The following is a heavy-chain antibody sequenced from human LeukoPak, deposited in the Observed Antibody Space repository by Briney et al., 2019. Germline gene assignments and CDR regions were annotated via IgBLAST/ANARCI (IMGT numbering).Heavy chain of an antibody. CDR3: ARSADYDILIGYYM. Sequence: ASVKVSCKASGYTFTGYYMHWVRQAPGQGLEWMGWINPNSGGTNYAQKFQGRVTMTRDTSISTAYMELSRLRSDDTAVYYCARSADYDILIGYYMWGQGTLVTVSS. CDR2: INPNSGGT. D-gene: IGHD3-9*01. V-gene: IGHV1-2*02. J-gene: IGHJ4*02. CDR1: GYTFTGYY.